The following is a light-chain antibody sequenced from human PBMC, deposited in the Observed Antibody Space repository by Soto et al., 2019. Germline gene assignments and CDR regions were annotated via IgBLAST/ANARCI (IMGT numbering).Light chain of an antibody. CDR2: DVS. CDR1: SSDVGGYNY. J-gene: IGLJ1*01. V-gene: IGLV2-11*01. CDR3: CSYAGSDTSLWV. Sequence: QSALTQPRSVSGSPGQSVTISCTGTSSDVGGYNYVSWYQQHPGKAPKLMIYDVSKRPSGVPDRFSGSKSGNTASLTISGLQAEDEADYYCCSYAGSDTSLWVFGTGTKLTVL.